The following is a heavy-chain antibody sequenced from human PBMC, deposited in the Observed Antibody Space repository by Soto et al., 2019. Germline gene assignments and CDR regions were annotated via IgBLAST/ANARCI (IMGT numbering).Heavy chain of an antibody. J-gene: IGHJ4*02. CDR2: IYWDDDK. Sequence: QITLKESGPTLVNPTQTLTLTCTFSGFSLSTSGVGVGWIRQPPGKALEWLALIYWDDDKRYSPSLKSRLTITKDTSKNQVVLTMTNMDPVDTATYYCAHRREGYCSGGSCGVGHFDYWGQGTLVTVSS. V-gene: IGHV2-5*02. D-gene: IGHD2-15*01. CDR3: AHRREGYCSGGSCGVGHFDY. CDR1: GFSLSTSGVG.